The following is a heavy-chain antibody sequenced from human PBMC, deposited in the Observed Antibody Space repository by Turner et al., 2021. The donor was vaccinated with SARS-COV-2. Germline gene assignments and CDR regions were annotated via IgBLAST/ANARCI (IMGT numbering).Heavy chain of an antibody. D-gene: IGHD2-15*01. CDR3: ARSVAEDAFDI. Sequence: VQLAESGGGVVQPGRSLRLSCAASGLTVSSNYMSWVRQAPGKGLEWVSVIYSGGSTYYTDSVKGRFTISRHNSKNTLYLQMNSLRAEDTAVYYCARSVAEDAFDIWGQGTMVTVSS. V-gene: IGHV3-53*04. CDR2: IYSGGST. J-gene: IGHJ3*02. CDR1: GLTVSSNY.